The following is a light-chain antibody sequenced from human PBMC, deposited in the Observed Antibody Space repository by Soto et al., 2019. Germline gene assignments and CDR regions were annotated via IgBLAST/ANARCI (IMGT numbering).Light chain of an antibody. CDR1: SSNIGNNY. V-gene: IGLV1-51*01. Sequence: QSVLTQPHSVSAAPGQKVTISCSGSSSNIGNNYVSWYQHLPGTAPKLLIYDNNKRPSGIPDRFSGTKSGTSATLGITGLQTGDEAHYYCATWDSSLIAGVFGGGTKLTVL. J-gene: IGLJ2*01. CDR3: ATWDSSLIAGV. CDR2: DNN.